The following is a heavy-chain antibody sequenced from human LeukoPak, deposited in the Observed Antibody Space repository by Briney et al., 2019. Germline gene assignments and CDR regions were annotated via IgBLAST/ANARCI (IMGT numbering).Heavy chain of an antibody. CDR2: ISYDGSNK. V-gene: IGHV3-30*03. Sequence: PGGSLRLSCAASGFTFSSYGMHWVRQAPGKGLEWVAVISYDGSNKYYADSVKGRFTISRDNSKNTLYLQMNSLRAEDTAVYYCARDLVPGDAFDIWGQGTMVTVSS. CDR1: GFTFSSYG. J-gene: IGHJ3*02. CDR3: ARDLVPGDAFDI. D-gene: IGHD2-2*01.